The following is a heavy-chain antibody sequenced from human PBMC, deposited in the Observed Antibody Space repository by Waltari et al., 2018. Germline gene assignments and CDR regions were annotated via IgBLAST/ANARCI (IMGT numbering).Heavy chain of an antibody. CDR1: GGYFRGYY. V-gene: IGHV4-34*01. CDR2: INHSGST. D-gene: IGHD1-26*01. J-gene: IGHJ6*02. Sequence: QVQLQQSGAGLLKPSAPLSLTCAVYGGYFRGYYWTWLRQPPGQGREWIGEINHSGSTNYNPSLKSRVTISVDTSKNQFSLKLSSVTAADTAVYYCARGGVGATKFYYYYYYGMDVWGQGTTVTVSS. CDR3: ARGGVGATKFYYYYYYGMDV.